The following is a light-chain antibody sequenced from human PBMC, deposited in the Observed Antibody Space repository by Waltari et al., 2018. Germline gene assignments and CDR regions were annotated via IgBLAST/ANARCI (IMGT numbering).Light chain of an antibody. CDR3: QQYNNWPPGT. CDR2: HAS. J-gene: IGKJ1*01. CDR1: QSIGSS. V-gene: IGKV3-15*01. Sequence: TVVTQSPVPLSVSPGERATLSCRPSQSIGSSLAWYQQKPGQAPRLLIYHASTRATGIPARFSGSGSETEFTLTISSLQSEDFAVYYCQQYNNWPPGTFGQGTKVEV.